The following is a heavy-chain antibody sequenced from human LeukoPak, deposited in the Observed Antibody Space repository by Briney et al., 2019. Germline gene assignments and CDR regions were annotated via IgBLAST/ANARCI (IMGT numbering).Heavy chain of an antibody. V-gene: IGHV4-61*08. CDR2: IHYSGIT. CDR1: GGSISSGDYY. Sequence: SQTLSLTCTVSGGSISSGDYYWSWIRQPPGKGLEWIGYIHYSGITNHNPSLKSRATILLDTSKNQFSLKLNSVTAADTAVYYCARNIPFAVTTREAGFDYWGQGTLVTVSS. CDR3: ARNIPFAVTTREAGFDY. J-gene: IGHJ4*02. D-gene: IGHD5-12*01.